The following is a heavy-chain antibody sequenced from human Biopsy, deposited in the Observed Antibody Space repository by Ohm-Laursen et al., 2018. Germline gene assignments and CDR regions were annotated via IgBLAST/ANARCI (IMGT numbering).Heavy chain of an antibody. V-gene: IGHV3-66*01. CDR2: IHGSGRT. CDR3: AGAGGHSF. CDR1: GFTFSPYT. J-gene: IGHJ4*02. D-gene: IGHD3-16*01. Sequence: GSLRLSCAASGFTFSPYTMTWVRQAPGKGLEWVSMIHGSGRTDYADSVKGRFTVSRDNSKDTVYLQMNALRVDDTAMYYCAGAGGHSFWGQGALVTVSS.